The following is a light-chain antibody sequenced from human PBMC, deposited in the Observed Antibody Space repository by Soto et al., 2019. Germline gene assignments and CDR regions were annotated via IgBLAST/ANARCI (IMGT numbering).Light chain of an antibody. CDR3: QQRSNWPPT. J-gene: IGKJ2*01. Sequence: TQSPSTLSLSPGETATLSCRASQSVSNFLAWYQQKPGQAPRLLIYETDHRATGIPDRFSGSGSGTDFALTITSLEPEDFAVYHCQQRSNWPPTFGQGSNLEIK. CDR2: ETD. V-gene: IGKV3-11*01. CDR1: QSVSNF.